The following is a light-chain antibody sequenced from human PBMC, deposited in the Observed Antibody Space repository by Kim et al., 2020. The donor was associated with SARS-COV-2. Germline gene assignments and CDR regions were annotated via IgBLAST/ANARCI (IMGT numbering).Light chain of an antibody. V-gene: IGLV1-51*01. CDR2: DDN. CDR3: GAWDSSLGDGGNV. J-gene: IGLJ1*01. Sequence: VAISCSRSTYNIGKNYVAWYQQVPGPAPKLLVYDDNKRPSGIPDRFSGSKSGTSATLRITGLQPGDEADYYCGAWDSSLGDGGNVFGTGTKVTVL. CDR1: TYNIGKNY.